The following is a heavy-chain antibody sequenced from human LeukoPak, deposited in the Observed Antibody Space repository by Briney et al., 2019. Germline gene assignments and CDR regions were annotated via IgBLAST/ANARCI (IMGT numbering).Heavy chain of an antibody. D-gene: IGHD2-21*01. CDR2: ISSSSSTI. CDR3: ARDLEVIGGLSPSDY. Sequence: GGSLRLSCAASGFTFSSYSMNWVRQAPGKGLEWVSYISSSSSTIYYADSVKGRFTISRDNAKNSLYLQMNSLRAEDTAVYYCARDLEVIGGLSPSDYWGQGTLVTVSS. CDR1: GFTFSSYS. V-gene: IGHV3-48*04. J-gene: IGHJ4*02.